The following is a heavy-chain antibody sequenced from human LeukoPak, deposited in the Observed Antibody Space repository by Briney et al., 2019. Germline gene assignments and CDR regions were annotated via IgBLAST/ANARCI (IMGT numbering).Heavy chain of an antibody. CDR1: GGSVSTGSYY. CDR2: IYISGST. CDR3: ARGFWVAGSNWFDP. J-gene: IGHJ5*02. D-gene: IGHD6-19*01. V-gene: IGHV4-61*02. Sequence: SETLSLTCTVSGGSVSTGSYYWSWLRQPAGKGLEWIGRIYISGSTNYNPSLKSRVTMSVDTSKNHFSLTLSSVTAADTAVYYCARGFWVAGSNWFDPWGQGTLVTVSS.